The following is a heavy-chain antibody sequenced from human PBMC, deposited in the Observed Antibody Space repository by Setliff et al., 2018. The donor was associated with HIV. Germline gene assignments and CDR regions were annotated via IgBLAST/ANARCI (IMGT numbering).Heavy chain of an antibody. D-gene: IGHD3-22*01. J-gene: IGHJ4*02. V-gene: IGHV4-61*05. CDR2: IYSTGDT. Sequence: SETLSLTCTVSGGSISSSSYYWSWIRQPPGKGLEWVGHIYSTGDTNYNPSLKSRVTLSADTSKNQLSLSLTSVTAADTAVYYCARVRLTMIMMVDYFDQWGQGTLVTAPQ. CDR1: GGSISSSSYY. CDR3: ARVRLTMIMMVDYFDQ.